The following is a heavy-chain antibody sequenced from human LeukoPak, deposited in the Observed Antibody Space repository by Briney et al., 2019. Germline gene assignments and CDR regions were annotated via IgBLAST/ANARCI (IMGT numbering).Heavy chain of an antibody. CDR2: INQSGGT. CDR1: GGSLSGYY. D-gene: IGHD6-19*01. Sequence: SSETLSLTCAVYGGSLSGYYWSWIRQPPGKVLEWIGEINQSGGTNYNPSLKSRVSISVDTSKSQFSLKLSSVTAADTAVYYCARGWGRAVAGNFYWGRGTPVTVSS. V-gene: IGHV4-34*01. CDR3: ARGWGRAVAGNFY. J-gene: IGHJ4*02.